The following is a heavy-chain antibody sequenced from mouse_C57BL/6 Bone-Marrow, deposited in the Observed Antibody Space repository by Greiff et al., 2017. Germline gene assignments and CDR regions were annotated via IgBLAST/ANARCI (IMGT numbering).Heavy chain of an antibody. D-gene: IGHD3-2*02. CDR2: ISDGGSFT. J-gene: IGHJ2*01. Sequence: DVHLVESGGGLVKPGGSLKLSCAASGFTFSSYAMSWVRQTPEKRLEWVATISDGGSFTYYPDKVKGRFTISRDNAKNNLYLQMSHLKSEDTAMYYCARDRGQLRVNYFVYGGQGTTLTVSS. V-gene: IGHV5-4*01. CDR1: GFTFSSYA. CDR3: ARDRGQLRVNYFVY.